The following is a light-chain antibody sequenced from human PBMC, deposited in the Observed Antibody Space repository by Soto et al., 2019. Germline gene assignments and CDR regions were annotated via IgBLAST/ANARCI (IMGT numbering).Light chain of an antibody. V-gene: IGKV1-33*01. J-gene: IGKJ4*01. CDR3: LQDYSFPRT. Sequence: DIQMTQSPSSLSASVVDRVTITCQASQNINNYLNWYQQKPGRAPKLLIYDASNLEAGVPSRFRGSGSGTDFTLTISSLQREDFATYYCLQDYSFPRTFGGGTKVDIK. CDR2: DAS. CDR1: QNINNY.